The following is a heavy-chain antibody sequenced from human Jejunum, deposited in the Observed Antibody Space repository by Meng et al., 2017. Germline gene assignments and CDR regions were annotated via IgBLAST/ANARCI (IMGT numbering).Heavy chain of an antibody. V-gene: IGHV4-61*01. CDR3: AREPRIVAAGTSRYYYGMDV. Sequence: SETLSLTCTVSGGSVSSGSYYWSWIRQSPGKGLEWIGYIYYSGSTNYNPSLKSRVTISVDTSKNQFSLKLSSVTAADTAVYYCAREPRIVAAGTSRYYYGMDVWGQGTTVTVSS. J-gene: IGHJ6*02. CDR1: GGSVSSGSYY. D-gene: IGHD6-13*01. CDR2: IYYSGST.